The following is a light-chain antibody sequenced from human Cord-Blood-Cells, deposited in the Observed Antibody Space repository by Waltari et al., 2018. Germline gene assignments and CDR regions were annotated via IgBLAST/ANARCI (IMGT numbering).Light chain of an antibody. CDR2: AAS. CDR1: QSISSY. J-gene: IGKJ3*01. Sequence: DIQMTKSPSSLSASVGDRVTITCRASQSISSYLNWYQQKPGKAPQLLIYAASSLQSGVPSRFSGSGSRTDFTLTISSLQPEDFATYYCQQSYSTPFTFGPGTKVDIK. CDR3: QQSYSTPFT. V-gene: IGKV1-39*01.